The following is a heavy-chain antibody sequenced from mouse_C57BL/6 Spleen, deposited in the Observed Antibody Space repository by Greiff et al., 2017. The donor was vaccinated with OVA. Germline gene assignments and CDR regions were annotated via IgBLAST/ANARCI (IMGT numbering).Heavy chain of an antibody. CDR2: IYPGNSDT. J-gene: IGHJ3*01. V-gene: IGHV1-5*01. Sequence: EVQLQQSGTVLARPGASVKMSCKTSGYTFTSYWMHWVKQRPGQGLEWIGAIYPGNSDTSYNQKFKGKAKLTAVTSASTAYMELSSLTNEDSAVYYCTRGVYGYDEGVWFAYWGQGTLVTVSA. CDR3: TRGVYGYDEGVWFAY. CDR1: GYTFTSYW. D-gene: IGHD2-2*01.